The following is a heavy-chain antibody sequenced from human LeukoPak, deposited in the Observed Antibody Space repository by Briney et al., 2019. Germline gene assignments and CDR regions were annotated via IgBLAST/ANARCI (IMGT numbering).Heavy chain of an antibody. J-gene: IGHJ4*02. V-gene: IGHV1-3*01. Sequence: ASVKVSCKASGYTFTSYAMHWVRQAPGQRLEWMGWINAGNGNTKYSQKFQGRVTITADKSTSTAYMELSSLRSEDTAVYYCARVLGYDILTGYSSFDYWGQGTLVTVSS. CDR1: GYTFTSYA. CDR2: INAGNGNT. D-gene: IGHD3-9*01. CDR3: ARVLGYDILTGYSSFDY.